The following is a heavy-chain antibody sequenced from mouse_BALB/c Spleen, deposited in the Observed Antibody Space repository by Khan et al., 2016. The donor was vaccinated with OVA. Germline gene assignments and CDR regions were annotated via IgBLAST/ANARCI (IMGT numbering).Heavy chain of an antibody. Sequence: QIQLVQSGPELKKPGETVKISCKASGYTFTNYGMNWVKQAPGKGLKWMGWINTYTGEPTYADDFKGRFAFSLETSASTAYLQINNLKNEDTATYFCARVGYNGTMDYWSPGTSIPVSS. V-gene: IGHV9-3-1*01. D-gene: IGHD2-14*01. CDR2: INTYTGEP. J-gene: IGHJ4*01. CDR3: ARVGYNGTMDY. CDR1: GYTFTNYG.